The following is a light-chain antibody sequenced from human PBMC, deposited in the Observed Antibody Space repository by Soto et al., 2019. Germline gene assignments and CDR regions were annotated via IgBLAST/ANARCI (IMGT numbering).Light chain of an antibody. Sequence: QSVLTQPASVSGSPGQSITISCTGSVSDVGNFGPVSWYQQHPGQVPKLIIYEGNRRPSGVSSRFSGSKSGNTASLTISGLQAEDEADYHCCSYVGARTYVFGTGTKVTVL. J-gene: IGLJ1*01. CDR2: EGN. V-gene: IGLV2-23*01. CDR1: VSDVGNFGP. CDR3: CSYVGARTYV.